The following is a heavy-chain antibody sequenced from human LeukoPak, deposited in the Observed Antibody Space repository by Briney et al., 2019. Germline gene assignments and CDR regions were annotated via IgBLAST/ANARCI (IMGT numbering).Heavy chain of an antibody. J-gene: IGHJ5*02. Sequence: SETLSLTCTVSGGSISNYYWTWIRQPAGKRLEWIGRIYTSGNTNYNLSLKSRVTISVDTSKNQFSLKLSSVTAADTAVYYCARRNYDHNWFDPWGQGTLVTVSS. CDR3: ARRNYDHNWFDP. CDR2: IYTSGNT. D-gene: IGHD3-3*01. V-gene: IGHV4-4*07. CDR1: GGSISNYY.